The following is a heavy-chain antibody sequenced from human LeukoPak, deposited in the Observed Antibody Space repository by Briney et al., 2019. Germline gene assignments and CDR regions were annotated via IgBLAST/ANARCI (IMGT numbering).Heavy chain of an antibody. CDR3: AKRVSYSNSAAYFDY. D-gene: IGHD6-6*01. CDR2: ISDSGGDT. V-gene: IGHV3-23*01. CDR1: GSTFSNYG. Sequence: GGSLRLSCTAPGSTFSNYGMAWVRQAPGKGLEWVSSISDSGGDTYYADSVKGRFTVSRDNSKNTLYLQMNSLRAEDTAVFYCAKRVSYSNSAAYFDYWGQGTLVTVSS. J-gene: IGHJ4*02.